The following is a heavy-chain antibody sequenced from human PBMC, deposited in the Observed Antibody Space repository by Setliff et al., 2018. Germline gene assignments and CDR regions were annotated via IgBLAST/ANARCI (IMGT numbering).Heavy chain of an antibody. CDR3: AKVDTDYIMTRVNTWQYYFYMDV. V-gene: IGHV4-39*01. CDR2: INYSGST. CDR1: GDSLSSGSQY. Sequence: ETLSLTCSVLGDSLSSGSQYWAWIRQPPGKGLEWIGNINYSGSTYYNPSLKSRVTMSVDASKNQVSLKMTSVTAEVTAVYYCAKVDTDYIMTRVNTWQYYFYMDVWGRGTTVTV. D-gene: IGHD4-4*01. J-gene: IGHJ6*03.